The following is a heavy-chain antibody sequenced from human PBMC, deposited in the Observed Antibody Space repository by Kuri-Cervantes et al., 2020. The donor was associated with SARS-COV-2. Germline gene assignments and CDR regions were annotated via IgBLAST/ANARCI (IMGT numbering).Heavy chain of an antibody. CDR1: GFTFSSYW. V-gene: IGHV3-7*01. CDR2: IKQDGSEK. CDR3: ARDPDGWFGEPPDAFDI. Sequence: LSLTCAASGFTFSSYWMSWVRQAPGKGLEWVANIKQDGSEKYYVDSVKGRFTISRDNAKNSLYLQMNSLRAEDTAVYYCARDPDGWFGEPPDAFDIWGQGTMVTVSS. D-gene: IGHD3-10*01. J-gene: IGHJ3*02.